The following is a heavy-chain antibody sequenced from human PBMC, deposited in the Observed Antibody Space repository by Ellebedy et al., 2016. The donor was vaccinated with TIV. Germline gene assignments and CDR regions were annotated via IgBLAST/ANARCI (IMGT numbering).Heavy chain of an antibody. D-gene: IGHD5-12*01. CDR1: GFTFSSNT. CDR2: ISNDGSDK. Sequence: PGGSLRLSCAASGFTFSSNTMHWVRQARQAPGKGLEWVAVISNDGSDKYYADSVKGRFTISRDNSKNTLYLQMNSLTVEETAVFYCARERFSGYDDYWGQGTLVTVSS. V-gene: IGHV3-30*14. CDR3: ARERFSGYDDY. J-gene: IGHJ4*02.